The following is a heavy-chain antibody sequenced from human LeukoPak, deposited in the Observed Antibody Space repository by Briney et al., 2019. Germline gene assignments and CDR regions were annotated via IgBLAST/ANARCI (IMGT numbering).Heavy chain of an antibody. Sequence: GGSLRLSCAVSGFTLSSYAMSWVRQAPGKWLEWVSVITTSGSGTFYADSVKGRFTISRDSSKNTLYLQMNSLRAEDTAVYYCAKGVWDSSGWYLDYWGQGTLVTVSS. CDR2: ITTSGSGT. V-gene: IGHV3-23*05. CDR1: GFTLSSYA. CDR3: AKGVWDSSGWYLDY. D-gene: IGHD6-25*01. J-gene: IGHJ4*02.